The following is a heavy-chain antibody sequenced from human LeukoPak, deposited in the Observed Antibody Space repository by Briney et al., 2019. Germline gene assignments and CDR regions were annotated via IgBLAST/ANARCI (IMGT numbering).Heavy chain of an antibody. CDR2: INPNSGGT. CDR3: ARVWQTMVRGVTGIDY. CDR1: GYTFTGYY. D-gene: IGHD3-10*01. Sequence: ASVKVSCKASGYTFTGYYMHWVRQAPGQGLEWMGWINPNSGGTNYAQKFQGRATMTRDTSTSTAYMELSRLRSDDTAVYYCARVWQTMVRGVTGIDYWGQGTLVTVSS. V-gene: IGHV1-2*02. J-gene: IGHJ4*02.